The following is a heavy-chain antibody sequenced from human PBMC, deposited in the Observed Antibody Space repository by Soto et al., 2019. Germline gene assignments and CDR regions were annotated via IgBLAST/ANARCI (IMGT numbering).Heavy chain of an antibody. V-gene: IGHV4-61*08. CDR3: AREFSNSPEAFDS. D-gene: IGHD6-6*01. CDR2: IFYTGSA. J-gene: IGHJ4*02. Sequence: QVHLQESGPGQVKPSETLSLICTVSGGSVNSDDYYWSWIRQPPGRGLEWIGYIFYTGSANYNPSLKSRVTISIDTSRKQFSLRLSSVTAADTAIYYCAREFSNSPEAFDSWGQGSLVTVSS. CDR1: GGSVNSDDYY.